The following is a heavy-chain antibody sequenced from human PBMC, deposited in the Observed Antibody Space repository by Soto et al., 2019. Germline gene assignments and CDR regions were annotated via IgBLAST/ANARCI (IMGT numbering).Heavy chain of an antibody. CDR2: INHSGST. J-gene: IGHJ4*02. D-gene: IGHD2-2*01. Sequence: SETLSLTCAVYGGSFSGYYWSWIRQPPGKGLEWIGEINHSGSTNYDPSLKSRVTISVDTSKNQFSLKLSSVTAADTAVYYCARTTCSSTSCYVSDYWGQGTLVTVSS. V-gene: IGHV4-34*01. CDR1: GGSFSGYY. CDR3: ARTTCSSTSCYVSDY.